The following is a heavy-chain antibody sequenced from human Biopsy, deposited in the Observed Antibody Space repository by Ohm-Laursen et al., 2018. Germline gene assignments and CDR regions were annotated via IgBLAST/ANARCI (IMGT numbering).Heavy chain of an antibody. Sequence: SSVKVSCKAPGGTFSNYGVNWVRQAPGQGLEWLGGNIPILGTGNYAQKFQDRVTVAADTSTSTVYMEVRSLRSDDTAVYYCARVALPLYLDNWGQGTRVTVPS. D-gene: IGHD2-21*01. CDR2: NIPILGTG. V-gene: IGHV1-69*06. CDR3: ARVALPLYLDN. CDR1: GGTFSNYG. J-gene: IGHJ4*02.